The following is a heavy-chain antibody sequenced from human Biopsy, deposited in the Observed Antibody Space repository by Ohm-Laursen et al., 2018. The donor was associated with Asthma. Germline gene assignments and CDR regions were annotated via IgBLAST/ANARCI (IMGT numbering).Heavy chain of an antibody. Sequence: SSVKVSCKASGDSFSNYAISWVRQAPGQGLEWMGGLIPVLGTPDHAQMFEGRVTITADESTSTAYMELSSLSSEDTAVDYCARGYDGSDQIVYCYSGLEVWGQGTTVTVSS. J-gene: IGHJ6*02. V-gene: IGHV1-69*01. CDR1: GDSFSNYA. CDR2: LIPVLGTP. CDR3: ARGYDGSDQIVYCYSGLEV. D-gene: IGHD5-12*01.